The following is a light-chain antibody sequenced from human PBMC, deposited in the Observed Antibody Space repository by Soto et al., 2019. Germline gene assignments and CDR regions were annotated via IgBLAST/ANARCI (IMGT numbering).Light chain of an antibody. CDR2: AAS. CDR1: QSISSY. Sequence: DIQMTQSPSSLSASVGDRVTITCRASQSISSYLNWYQQKPGKAPKLLIYAASSLQSGVPSRFSGSGSLTDFTLTISSLHPEDLAPDYYQQSYSTLWTFGQGTMVESK. CDR3: QQSYSTLWT. V-gene: IGKV1-39*01. J-gene: IGKJ1*01.